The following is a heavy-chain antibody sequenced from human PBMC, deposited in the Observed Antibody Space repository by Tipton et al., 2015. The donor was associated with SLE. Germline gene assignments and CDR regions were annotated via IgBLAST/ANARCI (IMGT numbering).Heavy chain of an antibody. CDR1: GFTFSNYW. CDR3: ARDQIADPY. J-gene: IGHJ4*02. CDR2: IKPDASDK. D-gene: IGHD2-21*01. V-gene: IGHV3-7*01. Sequence: SLRLSCAASGFTFSNYWMNWVRQAPGKGLEWVANIKPDASDKYYVDSVKGRFTISRDNAKNSLYLQMDSLRAEDTAVYYCARDQIADPYWGQGTLVTVSA.